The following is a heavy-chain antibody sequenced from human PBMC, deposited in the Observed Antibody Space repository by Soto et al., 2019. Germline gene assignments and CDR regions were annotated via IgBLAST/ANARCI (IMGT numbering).Heavy chain of an antibody. V-gene: IGHV1-18*04. D-gene: IGHD1-1*01. CDR2: IGAYNGNT. J-gene: IGHJ1*01. Sequence: ASVNVSCKASGYTFTSYGISWVRQAPGQGLEWMGWIGAYNGNTRYPQNVQGRVSMTRDTSTSTAYMELRSLRLDDTAVYYCVRVLITRATKYILFWGQ. CDR1: GYTFTSYG. CDR3: VRVLITRATKYILF.